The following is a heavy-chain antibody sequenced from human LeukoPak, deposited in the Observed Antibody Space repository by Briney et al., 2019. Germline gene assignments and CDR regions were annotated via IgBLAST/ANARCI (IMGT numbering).Heavy chain of an antibody. Sequence: PGGSLRLSCAASGFTFSSDAMSWVRQAPGKGLEWVSSIDSSSTYIFYADSVKGRFTISRDNAKNSLYLQMNNLRAEDTAMYYCARDGDYGGTDFDSWGQGTLVTVSS. CDR1: GFTFSSDA. D-gene: IGHD4-23*01. CDR3: ARDGDYGGTDFDS. CDR2: IDSSSTYI. V-gene: IGHV3-21*01. J-gene: IGHJ4*02.